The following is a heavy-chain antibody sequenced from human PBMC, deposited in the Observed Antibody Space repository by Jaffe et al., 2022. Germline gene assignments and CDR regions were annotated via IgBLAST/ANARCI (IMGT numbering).Heavy chain of an antibody. CDR2: IYWNDDK. CDR3: AHSYYDYIWGSPYYFDY. V-gene: IGHV2-5*01. CDR1: GFSLSTSGVG. D-gene: IGHD3-16*01. Sequence: QITLKESGPTLVKPTQTLTLTCTFSGFSLSTSGVGVGWIRQPPGKALEWLALIYWNDDKRYSPSLKSRLTITKDTSKNQVVLTMTNMDPVDTATYYCAHSYYDYIWGSPYYFDYWGQGTLVTVSS. J-gene: IGHJ4*02.